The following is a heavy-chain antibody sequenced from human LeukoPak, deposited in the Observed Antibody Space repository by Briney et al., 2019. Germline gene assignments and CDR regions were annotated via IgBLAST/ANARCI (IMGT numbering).Heavy chain of an antibody. V-gene: IGHV3-30*03. CDR1: GFTFSSYG. J-gene: IGHJ4*02. Sequence: GGSPRLSCAASGFTFSSYGMHWVRQAPGKGLEWVAVISYDGSNKYYADSVKGRFTISRDNSKNTLYLQMNSLRAEDTAVYYCARGPSGYHNTGGQGTLVTVSS. CDR3: ARGPSGYHNT. D-gene: IGHD5-12*01. CDR2: ISYDGSNK.